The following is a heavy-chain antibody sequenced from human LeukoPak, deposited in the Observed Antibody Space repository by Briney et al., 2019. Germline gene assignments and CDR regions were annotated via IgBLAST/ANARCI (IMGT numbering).Heavy chain of an antibody. Sequence: PGGSLRLSCAASGFTFSNSWMSWVRQAPGKGLECVANLKPDGSEKYYVDSVKGRFTISRDNAKNSLFLQLNSLRAEDTAVYYCASGNYFGYWGQGTLVTVSS. J-gene: IGHJ4*02. CDR2: LKPDGSEK. V-gene: IGHV3-7*01. CDR1: GFTFSNSW. CDR3: ASGNYFGY.